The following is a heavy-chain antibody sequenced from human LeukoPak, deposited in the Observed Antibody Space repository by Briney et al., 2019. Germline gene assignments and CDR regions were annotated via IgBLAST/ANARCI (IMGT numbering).Heavy chain of an antibody. Sequence: SETLSLTCAVYVGSFSGYYWTWIRQPPGKGLEWIGEINHSGSTDYNPSLKSRVKIAVDTSKNQFSLKLSSVTAADTAVYYCARDRLQLQSWGQGTLVTVSS. D-gene: IGHD5-24*01. CDR2: INHSGST. CDR3: ARDRLQLQS. CDR1: VGSFSGYY. J-gene: IGHJ5*02. V-gene: IGHV4-34*01.